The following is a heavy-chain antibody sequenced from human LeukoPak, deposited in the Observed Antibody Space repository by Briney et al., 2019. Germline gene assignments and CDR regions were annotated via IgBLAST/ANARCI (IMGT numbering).Heavy chain of an antibody. CDR1: GFTFSRDG. CDR3: ARDKKPSGSMDV. Sequence: PGGSLRLSCAASGFTFSRDGMNWVRQAPGKGLEWLSYISSSTSTINYADSVKGRFTISRDNAKNSLYLQMNSLRAEDTAVYFCARDKKPSGSMDVWGKGTTVTVSS. CDR2: ISSSTSTI. D-gene: IGHD3-10*01. V-gene: IGHV3-48*01. J-gene: IGHJ6*03.